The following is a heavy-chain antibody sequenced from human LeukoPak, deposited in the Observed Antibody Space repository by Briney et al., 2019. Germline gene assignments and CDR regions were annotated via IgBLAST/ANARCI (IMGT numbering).Heavy chain of an antibody. CDR2: INPNSGGT. CDR3: ARGGSGYSYGYPERRVDY. CDR1: GYTFTVYY. Sequence: ASVKVSCKASGYTFTVYYMHWGRQAPGQGLEWMGWINPNSGGTNYAKKFPGRVTMTRDTSISTAYMELSRLRSDDTAVYYCARGGSGYSYGYPERRVDYWGQGTLVTVSS. D-gene: IGHD5-18*01. J-gene: IGHJ4*02. V-gene: IGHV1-2*02.